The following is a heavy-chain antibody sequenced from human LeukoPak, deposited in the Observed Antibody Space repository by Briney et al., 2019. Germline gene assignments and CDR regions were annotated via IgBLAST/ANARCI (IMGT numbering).Heavy chain of an antibody. D-gene: IGHD1-14*01. CDR2: INPHDSTT. CDR1: GYSFGNNW. V-gene: IGHV5-51*01. Sequence: GESLKISCQASGYSFGNNWIGWVRQRPGKGLQWMGIINPHDSTTKYSPSFQGQVTISIDKSINTAYLQWSSLTASDTAIYYCARHLRTSTYRDLDYWGRGTLVTVSS. J-gene: IGHJ4*02. CDR3: ARHLRTSTYRDLDY.